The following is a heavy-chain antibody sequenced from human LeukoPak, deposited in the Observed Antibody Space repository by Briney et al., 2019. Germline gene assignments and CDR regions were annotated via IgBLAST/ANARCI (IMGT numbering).Heavy chain of an antibody. V-gene: IGHV4-59*12. J-gene: IGHJ5*02. CDR2: IYYSGST. Sequence: SETLSLTCTVSGGSISSYYWSWIRQPPGKGLEWIGYIYYSGSTNYNPSLKSRVTISVDTSKNQFSLKLSSVTAADTAVYYCAREGVVPAAIGVPKGNWFDPWGQGTLVTVSS. CDR1: GGSISSYY. D-gene: IGHD2-2*01. CDR3: AREGVVPAAIGVPKGNWFDP.